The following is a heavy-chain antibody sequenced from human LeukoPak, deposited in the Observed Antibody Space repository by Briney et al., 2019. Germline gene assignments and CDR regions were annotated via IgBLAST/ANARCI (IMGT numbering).Heavy chain of an antibody. CDR2: IYPRDGST. Sequence: ASVKVSCKASGYSFTSNYIHWVRQAPGQGLEWMGMIYPRDGSTSYAQKSQGRVTVTRDTSTSTVHMELSGLRSEDTAVYYCARDQEAFDYWGQGTLVTVSS. V-gene: IGHV1-46*01. CDR1: GYSFTSNY. J-gene: IGHJ4*02. CDR3: ARDQEAFDY.